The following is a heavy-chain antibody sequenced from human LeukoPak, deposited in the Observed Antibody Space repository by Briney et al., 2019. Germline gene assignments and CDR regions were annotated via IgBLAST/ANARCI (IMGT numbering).Heavy chain of an antibody. V-gene: IGHV1-69*13. CDR1: GGTFSSYA. D-gene: IGHD4-17*01. Sequence: ASVKVSLKASGGTFSSYAISWVGQAPGQGLEWMGGVIPIFGTANYAQKFQGRVTITADESTSTAYMELSSLRSEDTAVNYCAREGPGHGDYSGDYYYYGMDVWGQGTTVTVSS. CDR3: AREGPGHGDYSGDYYYYGMDV. J-gene: IGHJ6*02. CDR2: VIPIFGTA.